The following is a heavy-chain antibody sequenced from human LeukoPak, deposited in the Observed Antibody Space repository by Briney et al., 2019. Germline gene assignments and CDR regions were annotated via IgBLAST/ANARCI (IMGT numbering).Heavy chain of an antibody. V-gene: IGHV1-18*01. D-gene: IGHD6-6*01. CDR1: GYTFISYG. Sequence: ASVKVSCKTSGYTFISYGMSWLRQAPGQGFEWLGWISGHNDNTNYAQKIEGRVILTTDRATSTDHMELRSLRPDDTAVYYCARQGYSSSSTADFWGQGTLVTVSS. CDR2: ISGHNDNT. J-gene: IGHJ4*02. CDR3: ARQGYSSSSTADF.